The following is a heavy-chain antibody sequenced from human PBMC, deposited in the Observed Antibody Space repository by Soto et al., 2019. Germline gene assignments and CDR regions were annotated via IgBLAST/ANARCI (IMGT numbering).Heavy chain of an antibody. J-gene: IGHJ4*02. V-gene: IGHV3-23*01. Sequence: EVQLLESGGGLVQPGGSLRLSCAASGFTFSSYAMSWVRQAPGKGLEWVSTLSGSSISTYFANSVKGRFTVSRDNSKNTLYLQLNSLRAEDTAVYYCAKAYKVTGGMLYFDYWGQGTLVTVSS. CDR2: LSGSSIST. CDR3: AKAYKVTGGMLYFDY. CDR1: GFTFSSYA. D-gene: IGHD1-20*01.